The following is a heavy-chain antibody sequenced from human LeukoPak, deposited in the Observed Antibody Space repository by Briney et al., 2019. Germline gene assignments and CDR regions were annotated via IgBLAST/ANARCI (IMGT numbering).Heavy chain of an antibody. V-gene: IGHV3-30*18. CDR3: AKDRVGALYYFDF. CDR2: ISYDGSNK. D-gene: IGHD1-26*01. J-gene: IGHJ4*02. Sequence: GRSLRLSCAASGFTFSSYGMHWVRQAPGKGLEWVAVISYDGSNKYYADSVKGRFTTSRDNSKNTLYLQMSSLRPEDTAVYYCAKDRVGALYYFDFWGQGTRVTVSS. CDR1: GFTFSSYG.